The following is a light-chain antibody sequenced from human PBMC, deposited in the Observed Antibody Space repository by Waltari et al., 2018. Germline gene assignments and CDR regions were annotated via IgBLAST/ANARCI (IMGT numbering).Light chain of an antibody. Sequence: QSALTPPPSASGSPGQSVTISCTCTSSDVGGYNYVSWYQKHPDKAPTLMIYEGSKRPSGVPDRFAGSKSGNTASLTVSGLQAEDEADYYCSSYAGSNNFIFGGGTKLTVL. J-gene: IGLJ2*01. CDR3: SSYAGSNNFI. CDR2: EGS. CDR1: SSDVGGYNY. V-gene: IGLV2-8*01.